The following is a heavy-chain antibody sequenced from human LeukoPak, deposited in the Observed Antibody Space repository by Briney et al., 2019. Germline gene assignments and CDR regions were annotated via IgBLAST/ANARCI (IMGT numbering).Heavy chain of an antibody. CDR1: GGSISSYY. Sequence: SETLSLTCTVSGGSISSYYWSWIRQPPGKGLEWIGYIYTSGSTNYNPPLKSRVTISVDTSKNQFSLKLSSVTAADTAVYYCARHSHTVISPFDYWGQGTLVTVSS. CDR2: IYTSGST. J-gene: IGHJ4*02. CDR3: ARHSHTVISPFDY. V-gene: IGHV4-4*09. D-gene: IGHD4-11*01.